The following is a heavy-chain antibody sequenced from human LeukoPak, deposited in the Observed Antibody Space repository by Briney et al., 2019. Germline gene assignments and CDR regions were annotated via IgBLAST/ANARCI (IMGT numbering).Heavy chain of an antibody. D-gene: IGHD6-13*01. CDR2: IYPGESDT. CDR3: ARIIAAAGSYYFDY. V-gene: IGHV5-51*01. Sequence: GESLTISCKGSGYSFTRYWIGWVRQMPGKGLEWMGTIYPGESDTRYSPSFQGQVTISADKSISTAYLQWSSLKASDTAVYYCARIIAAAGSYYFDYWGQGTLVTVSS. CDR1: GYSFTRYW. J-gene: IGHJ4*02.